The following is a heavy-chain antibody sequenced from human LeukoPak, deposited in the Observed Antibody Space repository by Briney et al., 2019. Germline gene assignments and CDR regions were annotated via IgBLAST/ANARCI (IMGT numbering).Heavy chain of an antibody. J-gene: IGHJ3*01. CDR2: ISYDGSNK. CDR3: AKVRGPLTGAFDL. V-gene: IGHV3-30*18. CDR1: GFTFSSYG. Sequence: GGSLRLSCAASGFTFSSYGMHWVRQAPGKGLEWVAVISYDGSNKYYADSVKGRFTISRDNSKNTLYLQMNSLRAEDTAVYYCAKVRGPLTGAFDLWGQGTMVTVSS. D-gene: IGHD3-9*01.